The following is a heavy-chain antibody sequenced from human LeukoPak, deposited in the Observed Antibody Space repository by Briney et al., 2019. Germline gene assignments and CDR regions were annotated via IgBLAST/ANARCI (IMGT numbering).Heavy chain of an antibody. D-gene: IGHD6-13*01. CDR1: GGSISSYY. J-gene: IGHJ3*02. CDR2: IYYSGST. CDR3: AGTSSSSWYIDI. V-gene: IGHV4-59*01. Sequence: SETLSLTCTVSGGSISSYYWSWIRQPPGKGLEWIGYIYYSGSTNYNPSLKSRVTISVDTSKNQFSLKLSSVTAADTAVYYCAGTSSSSWYIDIWGQGTMVTVSS.